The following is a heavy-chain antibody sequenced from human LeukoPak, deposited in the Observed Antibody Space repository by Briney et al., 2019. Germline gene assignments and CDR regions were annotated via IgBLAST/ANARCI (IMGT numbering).Heavy chain of an antibody. D-gene: IGHD3-22*01. V-gene: IGHV1-2*02. CDR3: ARGGDDSGLNFAY. CDR1: GYSFTGFY. CDR2: INPQSGAT. Sequence: ASVKVSCKASGYSFTGFYIHWVRHAPGQGLEWMAWINPQSGATNYAQKFKGRITTTRDMSITTAYMEVTTLRSDDTAVYYCARGGDDSGLNFAYWGQGTLVTVSS. J-gene: IGHJ4*02.